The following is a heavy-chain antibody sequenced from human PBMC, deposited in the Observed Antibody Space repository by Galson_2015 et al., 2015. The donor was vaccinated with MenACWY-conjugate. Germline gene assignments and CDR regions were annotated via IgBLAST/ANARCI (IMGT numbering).Heavy chain of an antibody. CDR2: IYYSGST. Sequence: ETLSLTCTVSGGSISSYYWSWIRQPPGKGLEWIGYIYYSGSTNYNPSLKSRVTISVDTSKNQFSLKLSSVTAADTAVYYCAREGDRIAAPLGPYFDYWGQGTLVTVSS. CDR1: GGSISSYY. J-gene: IGHJ4*02. D-gene: IGHD6-13*01. V-gene: IGHV4-59*01. CDR3: AREGDRIAAPLGPYFDY.